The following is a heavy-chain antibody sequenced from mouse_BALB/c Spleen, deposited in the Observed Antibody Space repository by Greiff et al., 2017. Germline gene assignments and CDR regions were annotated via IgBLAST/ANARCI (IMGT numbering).Heavy chain of an antibody. CDR2: ISTYYGNT. Sequence: VQLQQSGPELVRPGVSVKISCKGSGYTFTDYAMHWVKQSHAKSLEWIGVISTYYGNTNYNQKFKGKATMTVDKSSSTAYMELARLTSEDAAIYYCGRAGEGGDFDYWGQGTTLTVSS. CDR1: GYTFTDYA. CDR3: GRAGEGGDFDY. D-gene: IGHD4-1*01. V-gene: IGHV1S137*01. J-gene: IGHJ2*01.